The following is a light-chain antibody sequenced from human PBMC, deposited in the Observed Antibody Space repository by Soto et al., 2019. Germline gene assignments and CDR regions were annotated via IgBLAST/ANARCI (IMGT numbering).Light chain of an antibody. CDR3: QLYGSSPPRYT. J-gene: IGKJ2*01. CDR1: QSVSSNY. Sequence: EIVLTQSPGTLDLSPGERATLSCRASQSVSSNYLAWYQQKRGQAPRLLIYAASARATGIPDRFSGSGSGTDFTLTISRLEPEDVAVYFCQLYGSSPPRYTFVQGTKLEIK. V-gene: IGKV3-20*01. CDR2: AAS.